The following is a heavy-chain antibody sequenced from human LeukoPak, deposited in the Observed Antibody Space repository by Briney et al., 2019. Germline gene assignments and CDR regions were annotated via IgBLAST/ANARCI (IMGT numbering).Heavy chain of an antibody. Sequence: PGGSLRLSRAASGFTFNSYSMNWVRQAPGKGLEWVSYISSSSSTIYYADSVKGRFTISRDNAKNSLYLQMNSLRAEETAVYYCARVSYCTNGVCYTDENWFDPWGQGTLVTVSS. D-gene: IGHD2-8*01. CDR3: ARVSYCTNGVCYTDENWFDP. CDR2: ISSSSSTI. V-gene: IGHV3-48*01. J-gene: IGHJ5*02. CDR1: GFTFNSYS.